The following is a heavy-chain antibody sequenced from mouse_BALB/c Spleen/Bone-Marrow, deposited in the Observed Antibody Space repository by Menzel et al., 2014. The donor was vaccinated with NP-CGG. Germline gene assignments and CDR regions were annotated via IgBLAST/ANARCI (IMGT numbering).Heavy chain of an antibody. Sequence: EVMLAESGGGLVQPGGSLKLSCAASGFTFSSYTMSWVRQTPEKRLDWVAYISNGGGSTYYPDTVKGRFTISRDNAKNTLYLQMSSLKSEDTAMYYCARGNGFAYWGQGTLVTVSA. V-gene: IGHV5-12-2*01. CDR2: ISNGGGST. J-gene: IGHJ3*01. CDR3: ARGNGFAY. CDR1: GFTFSSYT.